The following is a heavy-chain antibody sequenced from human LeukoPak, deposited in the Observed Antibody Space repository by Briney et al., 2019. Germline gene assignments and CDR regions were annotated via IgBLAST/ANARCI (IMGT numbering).Heavy chain of an antibody. Sequence: PGGSLRLSCAASGFTFDDYAMHWVRQAPGKGLEWVSGISWNRGSIGYADSVKGRFTISRDNAKNSLYLQMNSLRAEDTALYYCAKDKDTMVRGVTYYFDYWGQGTLVTVSS. CDR2: ISWNRGSI. D-gene: IGHD3-10*01. CDR1: GFTFDDYA. J-gene: IGHJ4*02. V-gene: IGHV3-9*01. CDR3: AKDKDTMVRGVTYYFDY.